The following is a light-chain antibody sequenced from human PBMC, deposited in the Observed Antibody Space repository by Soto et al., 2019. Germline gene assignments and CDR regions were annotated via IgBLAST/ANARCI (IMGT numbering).Light chain of an antibody. CDR1: QSVNSNF. Sequence: EIVLTQSPGTLSLSPGERATLSCRASQSVNSNFFAWYQQKPGQAPRLLIFGVSSRAPGLPDRFTGSGSGTDFALTISGLEPEDFAIYYCQQYGNSPRTFGQGTKVEIK. J-gene: IGKJ2*01. CDR3: QQYGNSPRT. CDR2: GVS. V-gene: IGKV3-20*01.